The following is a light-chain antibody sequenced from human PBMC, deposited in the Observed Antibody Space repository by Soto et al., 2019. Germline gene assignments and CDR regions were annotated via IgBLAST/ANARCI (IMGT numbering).Light chain of an antibody. Sequence: QSVLTQPASVSGCPGQSITISCTGTSSDVGGYNYVSWYQQHPGKAPKLMIYDVSNRPPGVSNRFSGSKSGNTASLTISGLQAEDEADYYCSSYTSSSTLAVFGTGTKVTVL. V-gene: IGLV2-14*01. J-gene: IGLJ1*01. CDR2: DVS. CDR1: SSDVGGYNY. CDR3: SSYTSSSTLAV.